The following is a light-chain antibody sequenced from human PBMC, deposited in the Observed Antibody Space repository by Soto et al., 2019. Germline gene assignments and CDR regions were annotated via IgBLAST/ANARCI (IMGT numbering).Light chain of an antibody. CDR2: EVV. Sequence: HSARNKPPYAYGSPGQAGTISCTGTKNDIGVYDFVSWYQHHPGKAPRLIIYEVVQRPSGVPDRFSGSKSGNTASLTVSGLQAADEADYFCKSYAGSNTYVFGSGTKVTVL. V-gene: IGLV2-8*01. CDR1: KNDIGVYDF. CDR3: KSYAGSNTYV. J-gene: IGLJ1*01.